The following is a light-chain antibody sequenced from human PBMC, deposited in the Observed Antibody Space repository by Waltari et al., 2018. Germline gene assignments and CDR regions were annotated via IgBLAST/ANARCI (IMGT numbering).Light chain of an antibody. Sequence: QSVLTQPPPVSGPPGQRVTTSCSGRASTIGAGYDVHWYRQLPGKAPTRLIYGVNTRPPGVSDRFSGSQFDTSASLAIAGLQADDEADYYCQSYDTILSVVFGGGTKLTVL. J-gene: IGLJ2*01. V-gene: IGLV1-40*01. CDR2: GVN. CDR3: QSYDTILSVV. CDR1: ASTIGAGYD.